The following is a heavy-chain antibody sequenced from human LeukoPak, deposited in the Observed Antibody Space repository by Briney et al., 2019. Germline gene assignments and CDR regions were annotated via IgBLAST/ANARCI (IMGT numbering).Heavy chain of an antibody. D-gene: IGHD3-10*01. CDR2: IKQDGSEK. Sequence: GGSLRLSCAASGFTFSSYWMSWVRQAPGKGLEWVANIKQDGSEKYYVDSVKGRFTISRDNAKNSLILQVNSLRAEDTAVYYCVRERFHGSGAPKFDFWGQGTLVTVSS. CDR3: VRERFHGSGAPKFDF. V-gene: IGHV3-7*01. J-gene: IGHJ4*02. CDR1: GFTFSSYW.